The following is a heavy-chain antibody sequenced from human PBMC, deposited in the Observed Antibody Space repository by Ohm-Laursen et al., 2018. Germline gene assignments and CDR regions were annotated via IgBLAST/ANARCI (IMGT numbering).Heavy chain of an antibody. J-gene: IGHJ4*02. V-gene: IGHV3-30*03. Sequence: SLRLSCSAPGFTFSSYGMHWVRQAPGKGLEWVAVISYDGSNKYYADSVKGRFTISRDNSKNTLYLQMDSLRAEDTAVYYCGRWNDYWGQGTLVTVSS. CDR1: GFTFSSYG. D-gene: IGHD1-1*01. CDR3: GRWNDY. CDR2: ISYDGSNK.